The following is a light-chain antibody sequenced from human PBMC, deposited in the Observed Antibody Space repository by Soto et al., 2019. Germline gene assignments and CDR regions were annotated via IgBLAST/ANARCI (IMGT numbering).Light chain of an antibody. CDR1: SSDVGTYDY. V-gene: IGLV2-14*01. CDR3: SSSTSFSTLI. J-gene: IGLJ2*01. Sequence: QSALTQPASVSGSPGQSITISCTGTSSDVGTYDYVSWYQHHPGKAPKLIIYEVSNRPSGVSDRFSGSKSGNTASLTISGLQAEDEAAYYCSSSTSFSTLIFGGGTKLTVL. CDR2: EVS.